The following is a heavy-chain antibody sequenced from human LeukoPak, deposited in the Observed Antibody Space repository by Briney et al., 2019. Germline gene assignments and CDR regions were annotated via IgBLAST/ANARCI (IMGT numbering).Heavy chain of an antibody. D-gene: IGHD2-2*01. J-gene: IGHJ5*02. CDR3: ASYKYCSSTSCSHSRWWFDP. CDR1: GGSISRGDYY. V-gene: IGHV4-30-4*01. CDR2: IYYSGST. Sequence: SQTLSLTCTVSGGSISRGDYYWRWLRQPPGKGLEWIGYIYYSGSTYYNPSLRSRVTISVDTSKNQFSLKLSSVTAADTAVYYCASYKYCSSTSCSHSRWWFDPWGQGTLVTVSS.